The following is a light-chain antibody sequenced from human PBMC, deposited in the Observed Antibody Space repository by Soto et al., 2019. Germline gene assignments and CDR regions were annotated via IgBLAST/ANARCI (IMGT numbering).Light chain of an antibody. CDR3: QQSYSTPLT. V-gene: IGKV1-39*01. CDR2: AAS. CDR1: QGISSY. Sequence: DIPLTHSASSLSASLGDRVTINSRASQGISSYLAWYQQKTGKVPKVLIYAASSLQSGVPSRFSGRGSGTDFTLTISSLQPEDFATYYCQQSYSTPLTFGGGTKV. J-gene: IGKJ4*01.